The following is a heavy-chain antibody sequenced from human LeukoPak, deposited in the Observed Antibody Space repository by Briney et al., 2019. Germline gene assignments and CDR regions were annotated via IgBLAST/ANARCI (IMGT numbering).Heavy chain of an antibody. CDR3: ARDIGGGSGWYYYYYYYGMDV. CDR2: ISAYNGNT. Sequence: GASVKVSCKASGYTFTSYGISWVRQAPGQGLEWMGWISAYNGNTNYAQKLQGRVTMITDTSTSTAYMELRSLRSDDTAVYYCARDIGGGSGWYYYYYYYGMDVWGQGTTVTVSS. V-gene: IGHV1-18*01. D-gene: IGHD6-19*01. CDR1: GYTFTSYG. J-gene: IGHJ6*02.